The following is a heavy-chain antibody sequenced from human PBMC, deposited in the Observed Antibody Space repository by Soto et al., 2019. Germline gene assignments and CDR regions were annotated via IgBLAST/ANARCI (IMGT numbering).Heavy chain of an antibody. J-gene: IGHJ6*03. CDR1: GGSISSYY. V-gene: IGHV4-59*08. CDR3: ARLVRRVYMDV. CDR2: IYYSGST. Sequence: SETLSLTCTVSGGSISSYYWSWIRQPPGKGLEWIGYIYYSGSTNYNPSLKSRVTISVDTSKNQFSLKLSSVTAADTAVYYCARLVRRVYMDVWGKGTTVTVSS.